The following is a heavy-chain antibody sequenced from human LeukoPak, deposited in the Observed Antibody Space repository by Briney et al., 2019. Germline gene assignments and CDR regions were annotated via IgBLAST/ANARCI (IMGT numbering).Heavy chain of an antibody. Sequence: SETLSLTCTVSGGSISSYYWSWIRQPPGKGLEWIGYIYYSGSTNYNPSLKSRVTMSIDTSKNHFSLKLTSVTAADTATYYCARETSLAGFASGLGFNYWGQGILVTVSS. CDR3: ARETSLAGFASGLGFNY. J-gene: IGHJ4*02. CDR2: IYYSGST. V-gene: IGHV4-59*01. CDR1: GGSISSYY. D-gene: IGHD6-19*01.